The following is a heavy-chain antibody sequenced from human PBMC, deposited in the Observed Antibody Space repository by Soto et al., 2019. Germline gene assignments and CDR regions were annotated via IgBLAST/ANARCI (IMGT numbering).Heavy chain of an antibody. D-gene: IGHD4-17*01. CDR1: GFTFSSYW. J-gene: IGHJ6*02. Sequence: LRLSCAASGFTFSSYWMSWVRQAPGKGLEWVANIKQDGSEKYYVDSVKGRFTISRDNAKNSLYLQMNSLRAEDTAVYYCARDLETTVYYYYGMDVWGQGTTVTVSS. V-gene: IGHV3-7*05. CDR3: ARDLETTVYYYYGMDV. CDR2: IKQDGSEK.